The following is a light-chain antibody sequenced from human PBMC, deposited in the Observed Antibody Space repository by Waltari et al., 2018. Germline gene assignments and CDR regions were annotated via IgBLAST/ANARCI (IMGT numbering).Light chain of an antibody. CDR3: QKYGTLTAT. CDR1: QSVSRT. V-gene: IGKV3-20*01. J-gene: IGKJ1*01. CDR2: DAS. Sequence: EIVLTQSPGTLSLSPGDRATLSCRASQSVSRTLAWYQQKPGQAPRLLIYDASSRATGIPERLCGSGSRTDFSLTIIRLESEAFAVNYCQKYGTLTATFGQGTQVESK.